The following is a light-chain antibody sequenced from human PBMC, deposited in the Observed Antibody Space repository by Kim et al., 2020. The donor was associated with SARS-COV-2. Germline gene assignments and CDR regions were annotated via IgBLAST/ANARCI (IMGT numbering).Light chain of an antibody. J-gene: IGKJ1*01. CDR1: QGISSY. Sequence: AIRMTQSPSSLSASTGDRVTITCRASQGISSYLAWYQQKPGKGPKSLIYAASTLQSGVPSRFSGSGSGTDFTLTISCLQSEDFATYNCQQNYSSPRTFGQGTKVDIK. V-gene: IGKV1-8*01. CDR3: QQNYSSPRT. CDR2: AAS.